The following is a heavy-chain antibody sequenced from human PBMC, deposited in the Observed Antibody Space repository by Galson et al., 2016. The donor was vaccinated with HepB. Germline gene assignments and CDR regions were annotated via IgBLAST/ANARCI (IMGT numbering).Heavy chain of an antibody. Sequence: SLRLSCAASGFSFSTYGMHWVRQAPGKGLEWVAVIWYDGTNEYYPDSVKGRFTISRDNSKNTLYLQMDSLRGEDTALYYCARGKGSAEMIGRVGSGLWFQTPFDFWGQGTLVTVSS. V-gene: IGHV3-33*01. CDR3: ARGKGSAEMIGRVGSGLWFQTPFDF. J-gene: IGHJ4*02. CDR2: IWYDGTNE. D-gene: IGHD3-10*01. CDR1: GFSFSTYG.